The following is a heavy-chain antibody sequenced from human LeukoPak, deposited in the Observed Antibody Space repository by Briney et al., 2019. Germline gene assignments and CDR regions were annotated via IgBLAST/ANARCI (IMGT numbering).Heavy chain of an antibody. CDR1: GFTFDDYG. Sequence: PGGSLRLSCAASGFTFDDYGMSWVRQAPGKGLEWVSGINWNGGSTGYADSVKGRFTISRDNSKNTLYLQMNSLRAEDTAVYYCAKDLARIVVVISPSGAFDIWGQGTMVTVSS. J-gene: IGHJ3*02. V-gene: IGHV3-20*04. CDR2: INWNGGST. D-gene: IGHD3-22*01. CDR3: AKDLARIVVVISPSGAFDI.